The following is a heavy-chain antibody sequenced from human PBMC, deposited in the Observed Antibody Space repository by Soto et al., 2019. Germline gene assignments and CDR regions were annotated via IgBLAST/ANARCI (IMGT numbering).Heavy chain of an antibody. CDR3: ARGRSLGDDY. CDR2: ISAYNGNT. V-gene: IGHV1-18*01. Sequence: ASLKGSCKTSGYTLTIYGIIRLRQAPGQGLEWMGWISAYNGNTNYAQKLQGRVTMTTDTSTSTAYMELRSLRSDDTAVYCCARGRSLGDDYWGQGTLVTVSS. J-gene: IGHJ4*02. CDR1: GYTLTIYG.